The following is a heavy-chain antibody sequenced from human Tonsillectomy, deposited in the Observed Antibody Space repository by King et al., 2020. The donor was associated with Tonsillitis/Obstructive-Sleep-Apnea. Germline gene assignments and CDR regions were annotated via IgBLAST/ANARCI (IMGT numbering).Heavy chain of an antibody. V-gene: IGHV1-46*01. J-gene: IGHJ4*02. CDR1: GYSFSNYY. CDR2: INCNGGGT. D-gene: IGHD3-22*01. CDR3: ARSAPIDNSAYYNNFVDY. Sequence: VQLVESGAEVKKSGASVKVFCKASGYSFSNYYIHWMRQAPGQGLEWMGVINCNGGGTSYAQKFQGRVTMTRDTSTSTVYMDLSSLRSDDTAIYYCARSAPIDNSAYYNNFVDYWGLGTLVTVSS.